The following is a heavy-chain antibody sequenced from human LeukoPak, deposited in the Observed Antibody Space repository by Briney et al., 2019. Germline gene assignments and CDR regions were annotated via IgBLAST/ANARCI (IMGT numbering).Heavy chain of an antibody. Sequence: SETLSLTCTVSGGSISSSSYYWGWIRQPPGKGLEWIGSIYYSGSTYYNPSLKSRVTISVDTSKNQFSLKLSSVTAADTAVYYCARDPTRIAAAGLPWGQGTPVTVSS. D-gene: IGHD6-13*01. J-gene: IGHJ5*02. V-gene: IGHV4-39*07. CDR3: ARDPTRIAAAGLP. CDR1: GGSISSSSYY. CDR2: IYYSGST.